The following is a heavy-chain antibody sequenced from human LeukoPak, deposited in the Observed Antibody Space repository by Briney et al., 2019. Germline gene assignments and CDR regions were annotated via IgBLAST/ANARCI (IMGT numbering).Heavy chain of an antibody. V-gene: IGHV3-48*03. CDR1: GFTFSSYE. Sequence: LTGGSLRLSCAASGFTFSSYEMNWVRQAPGKGLEWVSYISSSGSTIYYADSVKGRFTISRDNAKNSLYLQMNSLRAEDTAVYYCANGGIAAARLNYYYYYMDVWGKGTTVTISS. J-gene: IGHJ6*03. CDR3: ANGGIAAARLNYYYYYMDV. D-gene: IGHD6-13*01. CDR2: ISSSGSTI.